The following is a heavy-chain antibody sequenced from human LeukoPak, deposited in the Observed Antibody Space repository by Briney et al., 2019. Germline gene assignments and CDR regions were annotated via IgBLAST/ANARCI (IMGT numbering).Heavy chain of an antibody. CDR2: ISSSSSYI. CDR3: ARASFLSGSYGY. CDR1: GFTCSSYS. J-gene: IGHJ4*02. D-gene: IGHD3-10*01. V-gene: IGHV3-21*01. Sequence: GGSLRLSCAASGFTCSSYSMNWVRQAPGKGREWVSSISSSSSYIYYADSVKGRFTISRDNAKNSLYLQMNSLRAEDTAVYYCARASFLSGSYGYWGQGTLVTVSS.